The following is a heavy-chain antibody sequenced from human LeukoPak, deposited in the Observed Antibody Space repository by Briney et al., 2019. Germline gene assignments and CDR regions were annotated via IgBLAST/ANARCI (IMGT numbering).Heavy chain of an antibody. CDR1: GGPISSGGYY. D-gene: IGHD2-15*01. J-gene: IGHJ3*02. CDR3: ARDVTSGGDAFDI. CDR2: IYYSGST. V-gene: IGHV4-31*03. Sequence: SETLSLTCTVSGGPISSGGYYWSWIRQHPGKGLEWIGYIYYSGSTYYNPSLKSRVTISVDTSKNQFSLKLSSVTAADTAVYYCARDVTSGGDAFDIWGQGTMVTVSS.